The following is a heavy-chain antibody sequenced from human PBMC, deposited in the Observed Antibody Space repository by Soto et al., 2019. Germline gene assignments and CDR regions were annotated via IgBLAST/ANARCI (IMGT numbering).Heavy chain of an antibody. CDR1: GFSLSNYA. D-gene: IGHD3-10*01. CDR2: ISGSGSNT. J-gene: IGHJ4*02. Sequence: EVQLLESGGGLVQPGASLRLSCAVSGFSLSNYAMSWVRQAPGKGLEWVSAISGSGSNTYYIDSVKGRFTISRDRSKTTLFLQMNNLRAEDTAVYYCAKGGITLVRGSFDYWGQGALVTVSS. V-gene: IGHV3-23*01. CDR3: AKGGITLVRGSFDY.